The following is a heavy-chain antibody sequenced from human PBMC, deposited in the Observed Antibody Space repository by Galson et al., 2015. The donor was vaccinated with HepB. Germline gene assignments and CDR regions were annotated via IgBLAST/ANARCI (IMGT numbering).Heavy chain of an antibody. CDR2: ISDDGSNK. V-gene: IGHV3-30*04. D-gene: IGHD2-8*01. CDR3: ARDRLMVSYDAFDI. Sequence: SLRLSCAASGFTFSSYAMHWVRQAPGKGLEWVAVISDDGSNKYYADSVKGRFTISRDNSKNTLYLQMNSLRAEDTAVYYCARDRLMVSYDAFDIWGQGTMVTVSS. J-gene: IGHJ3*02. CDR1: GFTFSSYA.